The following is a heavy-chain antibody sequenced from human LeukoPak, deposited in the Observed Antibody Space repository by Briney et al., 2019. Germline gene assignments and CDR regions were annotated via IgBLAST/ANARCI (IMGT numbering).Heavy chain of an antibody. D-gene: IGHD4-11*01. Sequence: GGSLRLSCAASGFTFSSYAMHWVRQAPGKGLEWVAVISYDGSNKYYADSVKGRFTISRDNSKNTLYLQMNSLRAEDTAVYYCMRGVPKTSYYYYYMDVWGKGTTVTVSS. CDR3: MRGVPKTSYYYYYMDV. V-gene: IGHV3-30*04. CDR2: ISYDGSNK. J-gene: IGHJ6*03. CDR1: GFTFSSYA.